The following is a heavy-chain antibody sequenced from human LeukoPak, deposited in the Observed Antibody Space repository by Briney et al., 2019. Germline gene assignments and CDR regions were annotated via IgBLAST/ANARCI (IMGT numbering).Heavy chain of an antibody. D-gene: IGHD3-16*01. CDR2: IYYSGST. CDR3: ARHHTSSKPIDY. CDR1: GGSISSGSYY. V-gene: IGHV4-61*01. Sequence: SSETLSLTCTVSGGSISSGSYYWSWIRQPPGKGLEWIGYIYYSGSTNYNPSLKSRVTISVDTSKNQFSLKLTSVTAADTAMYYCARHHTSSKPIDYWGQGTLVTVSS. J-gene: IGHJ4*02.